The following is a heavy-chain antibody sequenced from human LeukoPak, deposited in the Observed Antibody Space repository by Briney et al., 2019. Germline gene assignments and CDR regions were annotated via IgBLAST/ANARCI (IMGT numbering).Heavy chain of an antibody. CDR1: GFTFSSYS. CDR3: ARGHYDFWSGYPNWFDP. V-gene: IGHV3-48*01. CDR2: ISSSSSTI. J-gene: IGHJ5*02. Sequence: GGSLRLSCAASGFTFSSYSMNWVRQAPGKGLEWVSYISSSSSTIYYADSVKGRFTISRDNAKNSLYLQMNSLRAEDTAVYYCARGHYDFWSGYPNWFDPWGQGTLVTVSS. D-gene: IGHD3-3*01.